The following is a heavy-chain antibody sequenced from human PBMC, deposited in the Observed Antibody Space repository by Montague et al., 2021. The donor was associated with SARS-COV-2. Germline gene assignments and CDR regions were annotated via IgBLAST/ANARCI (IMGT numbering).Heavy chain of an antibody. CDR2: ISSSSTTI. J-gene: IGHJ6*02. V-gene: IGHV3-48*04. Sequence: SLRLSCAASGFTFSNYSMNWVRQAPGKGLEWVSYISSSSTTIYYADSVKGRFTISRDNAKNSLYLQVNSLRAEDTVVYYCARGGNLWDSSGYYREGYFYGMDVWGQGTTVTVSS. D-gene: IGHD3-22*01. CDR3: ARGGNLWDSSGYYREGYFYGMDV. CDR1: GFTFSNYS.